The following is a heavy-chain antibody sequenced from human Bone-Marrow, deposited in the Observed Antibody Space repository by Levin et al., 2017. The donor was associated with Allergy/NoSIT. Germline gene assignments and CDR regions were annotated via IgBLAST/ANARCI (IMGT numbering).Heavy chain of an antibody. J-gene: IGHJ6*02. CDR3: ARGHFPYYYYGMDV. CDR1: GFTFTTYG. CDR2: VSAYSGNT. V-gene: IGHV1-18*01. Sequence: ASVKVSCKASGFTFTTYGLTWVRQAPGRGLEWMGWVSAYSGNTNYALNLQDRVTMTTDTATNTAYMELSSLRSDDTAIYYCARGHFPYYYYGMDVWGQGTTVVVSS.